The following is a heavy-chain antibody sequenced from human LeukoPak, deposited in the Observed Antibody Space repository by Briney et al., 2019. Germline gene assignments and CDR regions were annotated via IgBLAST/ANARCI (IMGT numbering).Heavy chain of an antibody. CDR3: ARVACSGGSCYSGWFDP. V-gene: IGHV4-4*07. Sequence: SETLSLTCTVSGGSISSYYWSWIRQPPGKGLECIGRIYTSGSTNYNPSLKSRVTMSVDTSKNQFSLKLSSVTAADTAVYYCARVACSGGSCYSGWFDPWGQGTLVTVSS. CDR1: GGSISSYY. J-gene: IGHJ5*02. CDR2: IYTSGST. D-gene: IGHD2-15*01.